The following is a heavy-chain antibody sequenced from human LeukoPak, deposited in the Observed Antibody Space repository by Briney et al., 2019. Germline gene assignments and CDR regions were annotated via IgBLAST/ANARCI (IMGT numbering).Heavy chain of an antibody. D-gene: IGHD3-16*01. Sequence: GGSLRLSCAASGFTVSRNYMSWVRQAPKKGLEWVSVIYSGGDTYYADPVKGRFTISRHNSWDTLYLQMNSLSAEDTAVYFCAREGDQYGMDVWGQGTTVTVSS. J-gene: IGHJ6*02. CDR3: AREGDQYGMDV. CDR1: GFTVSRNY. CDR2: IYSGGDT. V-gene: IGHV3-53*04.